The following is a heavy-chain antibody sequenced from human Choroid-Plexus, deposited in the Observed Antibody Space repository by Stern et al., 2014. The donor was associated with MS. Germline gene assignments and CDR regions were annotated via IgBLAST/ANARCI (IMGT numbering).Heavy chain of an antibody. Sequence: VQLVESGGGVVQPGRPLRLSCVASGFTFGSCAMHWVRQAPGKGLEWPAGVSYDGSNKYYADSVKGRFTISRDNSQNTLYMQMSSLRPEDTAVYYCAKDRQYLTYFFDHWGQGSLVTVSS. V-gene: IGHV3-30*18. CDR2: VSYDGSNK. CDR1: GFTFGSCA. J-gene: IGHJ5*02. D-gene: IGHD2/OR15-2a*01. CDR3: AKDRQYLTYFFDH.